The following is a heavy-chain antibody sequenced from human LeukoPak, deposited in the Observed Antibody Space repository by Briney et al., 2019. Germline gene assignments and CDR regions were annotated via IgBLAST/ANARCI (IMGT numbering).Heavy chain of an antibody. Sequence: SETLSLTCAVYGGSFSGYYWSWIRQPPGKGLEWIGEINHSGSTNYNPSLKSRVTISVDTSKDQFSLKLSSVTAADTAVYYCARLRGYQRTPISSSWYSGYYFDYWGQGTLVTVSS. D-gene: IGHD6-13*01. V-gene: IGHV4-34*01. CDR1: GGSFSGYY. J-gene: IGHJ4*02. CDR3: ARLRGYQRTPISSSWYSGYYFDY. CDR2: INHSGST.